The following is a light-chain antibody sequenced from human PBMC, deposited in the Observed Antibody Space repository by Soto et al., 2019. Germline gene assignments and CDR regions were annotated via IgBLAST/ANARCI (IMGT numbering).Light chain of an antibody. CDR3: QQRSNWYT. CDR1: QGITTY. V-gene: IGKV1-16*01. CDR2: AAS. J-gene: IGKJ2*01. Sequence: DIQMTQSPSSLSASVGDRVTITCRASQGITTYLAWFQQKPGKAPKSLIYAASSLQSGVPSRFLGSGSGTHFTLTISSLQPEDFATYYCQQRSNWYTFGQGTKLEIK.